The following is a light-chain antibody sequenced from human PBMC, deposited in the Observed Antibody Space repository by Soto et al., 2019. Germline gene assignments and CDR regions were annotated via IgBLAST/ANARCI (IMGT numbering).Light chain of an antibody. CDR2: GAS. V-gene: IGKV3-20*01. CDR3: PQYGSSRGT. J-gene: IGKJ1*01. CDR1: QSVSSSY. Sequence: EIVLTQNTGTLSLAPGERATLSCRASQSVSSSYLAWYQQKPGQAPRLLIYGASSRATGIPDRFSGSGSGTDFTLTISRLEPEDFAVYYCPQYGSSRGTFGQGTK.